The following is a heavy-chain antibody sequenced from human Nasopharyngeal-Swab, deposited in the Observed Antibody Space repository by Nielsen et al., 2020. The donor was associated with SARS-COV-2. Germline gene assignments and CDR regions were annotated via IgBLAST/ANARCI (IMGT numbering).Heavy chain of an antibody. CDR1: GYTFTSYD. Sequence: ASVKVSCKASGYTFTSYDINWVRQATGQGLEWMGWMNPNSGNTGYAQKFQGRVTMTRNTSISTAYMELRSLRSDDTAVYYCALATITGVFDYWGQGTLVTVSS. CDR3: ALATITGVFDY. J-gene: IGHJ4*02. CDR2: MNPNSGNT. V-gene: IGHV1-8*01. D-gene: IGHD1-14*01.